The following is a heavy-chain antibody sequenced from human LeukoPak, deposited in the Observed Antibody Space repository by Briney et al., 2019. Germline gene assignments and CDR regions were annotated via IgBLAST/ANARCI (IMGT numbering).Heavy chain of an antibody. CDR2: ISSSSSYI. D-gene: IGHD3-22*01. Sequence: GGSLRLSCAASGFTFSSYSMNWVRQAPGKGLEWVSSISSSSSYIYYADSVKGRFTISRDNAKNSLYLQMNSLRAEDTAVYYCAIGSYYYDSSGYYSPFDYWGQGTLVTVSS. J-gene: IGHJ4*02. CDR3: AIGSYYYDSSGYYSPFDY. V-gene: IGHV3-21*01. CDR1: GFTFSSYS.